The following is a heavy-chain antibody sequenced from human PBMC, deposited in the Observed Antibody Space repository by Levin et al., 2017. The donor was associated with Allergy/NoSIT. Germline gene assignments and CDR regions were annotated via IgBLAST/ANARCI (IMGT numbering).Heavy chain of an antibody. CDR2: INPNSGGT. J-gene: IGHJ4*02. D-gene: IGHD6-19*01. Sequence: ASVKVSCKASGYTFIGNYIQWVRQAPGQGLEWMGRINPNSGGTYYAQKFQDRVTMTRDTSISTAYMELTRLRSDDTAIYFCARESDYSSGWLSRFDYWGQGTLVTVSS. CDR1: GYTFIGNY. V-gene: IGHV1-2*06. CDR3: ARESDYSSGWLSRFDY.